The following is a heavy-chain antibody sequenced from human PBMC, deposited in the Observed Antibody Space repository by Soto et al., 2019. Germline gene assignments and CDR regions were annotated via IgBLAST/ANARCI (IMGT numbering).Heavy chain of an antibody. Sequence: QVQLVESGGGVVQPGRSLRLSCAASGFTFSSYAMHWVRQAPGKGLEWVAVISYHGSNKYYADSVKGRFTISRDNSKNTLYLQMNSLRAEDTAVYYCARDSSGWYVFDYWGQGTLVTVSS. CDR1: GFTFSSYA. V-gene: IGHV3-30-3*01. J-gene: IGHJ4*02. D-gene: IGHD6-19*01. CDR2: ISYHGSNK. CDR3: ARDSSGWYVFDY.